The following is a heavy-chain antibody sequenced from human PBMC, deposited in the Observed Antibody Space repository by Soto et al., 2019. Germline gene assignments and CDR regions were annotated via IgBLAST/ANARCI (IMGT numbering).Heavy chain of an antibody. Sequence: ASVKVSCKASGYTFTSYGISWVRQAPGQGLQWMGWISAYNGNTNYAQKLQGRVTMTTDTSTSTAYMELRSLRSDDTAVYYCAREEGYCSSTSCYVGDYYYGMDVWGQGTTVTSP. D-gene: IGHD2-2*01. V-gene: IGHV1-18*01. J-gene: IGHJ6*02. CDR3: AREEGYCSSTSCYVGDYYYGMDV. CDR2: ISAYNGNT. CDR1: GYTFTSYG.